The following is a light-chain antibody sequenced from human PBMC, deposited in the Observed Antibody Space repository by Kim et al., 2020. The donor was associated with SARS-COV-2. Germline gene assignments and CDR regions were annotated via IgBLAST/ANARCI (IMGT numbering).Light chain of an antibody. V-gene: IGLV1-51*01. CDR3: GTWDGSLSAEV. CDR1: TSNIENSH. Sequence: GQKVTSSCSGSTSNIENSHVSWYQQVPGTAPKLLIYDSHKRPSGIPDRFSGSKSGTSATLDITGLQTGDEADYYCGTWDGSLSAEVFGGGTKVTVL. CDR2: DSH. J-gene: IGLJ2*01.